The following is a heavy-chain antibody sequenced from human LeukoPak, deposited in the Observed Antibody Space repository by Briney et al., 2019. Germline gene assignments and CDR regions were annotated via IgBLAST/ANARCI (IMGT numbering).Heavy chain of an antibody. Sequence: GGSLRLSCAASGFTFDDYAMHWVRQAPGKGLEWVSGISWNSGSIGYADSVKGRFTISRDNAKNSLYLQMNSLRAEDTALYYCARARMATIDYWGQGTLATVSS. J-gene: IGHJ4*02. D-gene: IGHD5-24*01. CDR2: ISWNSGSI. CDR3: ARARMATIDY. V-gene: IGHV3-9*01. CDR1: GFTFDDYA.